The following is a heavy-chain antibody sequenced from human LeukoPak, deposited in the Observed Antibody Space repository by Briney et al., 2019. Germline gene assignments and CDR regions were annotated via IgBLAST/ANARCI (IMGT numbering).Heavy chain of an antibody. D-gene: IGHD1-26*01. CDR3: AREELAIVGATKALDAFDI. V-gene: IGHV1-2*02. Sequence: ASVKVSCKASGYTFTGYYMHWVRQAPGQGLEWMGWINTYNGNTKYAQKFQGRVTMTRDMSTSTVYMELSSLRSEDTAVYYCAREELAIVGATKALDAFDIWGQGTMVTVSS. CDR2: INTYNGNT. J-gene: IGHJ3*02. CDR1: GYTFTGYY.